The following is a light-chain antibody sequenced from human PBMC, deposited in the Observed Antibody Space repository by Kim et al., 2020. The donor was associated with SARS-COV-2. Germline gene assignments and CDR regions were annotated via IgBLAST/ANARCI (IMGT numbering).Light chain of an antibody. Sequence: LSLSAGERATLTCRASQTISSTYIAWYQQRPGQAPRLLIFGASTRAAGIPARFSGGGSGTDFTLTISRLEPEDFAVYFCQHYGSYPFGGGTKLEI. CDR1: QTISSTY. CDR2: GAS. V-gene: IGKV3-20*01. J-gene: IGKJ4*01. CDR3: QHYGSYP.